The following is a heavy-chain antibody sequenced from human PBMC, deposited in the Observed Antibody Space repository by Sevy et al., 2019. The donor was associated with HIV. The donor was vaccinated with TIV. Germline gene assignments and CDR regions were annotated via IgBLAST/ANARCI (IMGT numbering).Heavy chain of an antibody. CDR2: ISPRGGNT. D-gene: IGHD6-6*01. CDR3: ARSLEIYRSSGYWFDP. Sequence: ASVKVSCKASGYTLTTYYMHWVRQAPGQGLEWMGIISPRGGNTNYAQKFQGRVTMTRDTSTSTVYMELSRLRSEDTAVYYCARSLEIYRSSGYWFDPWGQGTLVTVSS. V-gene: IGHV1-46*01. J-gene: IGHJ5*02. CDR1: GYTLTTYY.